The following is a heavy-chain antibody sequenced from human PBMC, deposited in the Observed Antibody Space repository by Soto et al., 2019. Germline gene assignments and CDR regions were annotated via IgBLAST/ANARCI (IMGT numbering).Heavy chain of an antibody. V-gene: IGHV3-48*03. J-gene: IGHJ6*02. Sequence: GGSLRLSCAASGFTFSSYEMNWVRQAPGKGLEWVSYISSSGSTIYYADSVKGRFTISRDNAKNSLCLQMNSLRAEDTAVYYCARAHYDFYGMDVWGQGTTVTVSS. CDR3: ARAHYDFYGMDV. D-gene: IGHD3-3*01. CDR1: GFTFSSYE. CDR2: ISSSGSTI.